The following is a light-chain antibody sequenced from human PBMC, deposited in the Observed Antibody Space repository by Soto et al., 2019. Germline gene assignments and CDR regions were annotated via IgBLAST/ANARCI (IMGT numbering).Light chain of an antibody. V-gene: IGLV1-47*01. Sequence: QSVLTQPPSASGTPGQRVTISCSGSSSNIESNYVYWYQQLPGSAPKLLIYRNDQGPSGVPDRFSGSKSGTSASLAISGLRSEDEADYYCAAWDDSLSALVFGGGTKLTVL. CDR1: SSNIESNY. J-gene: IGLJ3*02. CDR3: AAWDDSLSALV. CDR2: RND.